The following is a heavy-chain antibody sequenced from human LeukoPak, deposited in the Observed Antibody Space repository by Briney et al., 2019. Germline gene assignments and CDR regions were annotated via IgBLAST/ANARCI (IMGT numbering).Heavy chain of an antibody. D-gene: IGHD3-22*01. V-gene: IGHV4-59*01. CDR1: ESTFSSFA. CDR2: IYYSGST. J-gene: IGHJ3*02. CDR3: ARDWGSGYYSDAFDI. Sequence: GSLRLSCAASESTFSSFAMSWIRQPPGKGLEWIGYIYYSGSTNYNPSLKSRVTISVDTSKNQFSLKLSSVTAADTAVYYCARDWGSGYYSDAFDIWGQGTMVTVSS.